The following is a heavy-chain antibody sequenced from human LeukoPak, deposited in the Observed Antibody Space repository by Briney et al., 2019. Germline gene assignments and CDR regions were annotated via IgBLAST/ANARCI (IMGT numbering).Heavy chain of an antibody. Sequence: GGSLRLSCAASGFTFSSYAMNWVRQAPGKGLEWVSYISSRGGTIYYADSVKGRFTISRDNAKNSLYLQMNSLRAEDTAVYYCARESSSSEFDYWGQGTLVTVSS. V-gene: IGHV3-48*03. CDR2: ISSRGGTI. CDR1: GFTFSSYA. D-gene: IGHD6-6*01. J-gene: IGHJ4*02. CDR3: ARESSSSEFDY.